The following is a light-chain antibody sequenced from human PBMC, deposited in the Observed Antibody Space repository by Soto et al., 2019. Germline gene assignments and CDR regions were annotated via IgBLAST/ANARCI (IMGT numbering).Light chain of an antibody. Sequence: TQAASSLCSSAGGTLTSTFLASQSVRSYLNWYQKKPGKAPDLLIYTTTSLQSEVPSRFSGSGSETHFTLTITSLQPEDFATYFCQQTYSAPQWKFGPGNK. CDR2: TTT. V-gene: IGKV1-39*01. J-gene: IGKJ1*01. CDR3: QQTYSAPQWK. CDR1: QSVRSY.